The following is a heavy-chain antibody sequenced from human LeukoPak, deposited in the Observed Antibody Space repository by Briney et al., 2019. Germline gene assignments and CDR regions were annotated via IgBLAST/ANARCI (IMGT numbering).Heavy chain of an antibody. D-gene: IGHD6-13*01. CDR2: MSYNGSSK. Sequence: GGSLRLSCAASEFTFSVYPMHWVRQAPGKGLEWVAVMSYNGSSKYYADSVKGRFTISRDNSKNTLYLQMNSLRVEDTAVYYCARGMSGDSSSWTLDYWGQGTLVTVSS. J-gene: IGHJ4*02. CDR3: ARGMSGDSSSWTLDY. V-gene: IGHV3-30*04. CDR1: EFTFSVYP.